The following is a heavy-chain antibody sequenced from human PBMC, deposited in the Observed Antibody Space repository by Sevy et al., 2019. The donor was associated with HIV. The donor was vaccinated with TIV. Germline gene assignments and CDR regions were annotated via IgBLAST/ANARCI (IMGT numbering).Heavy chain of an antibody. J-gene: IGHJ6*02. CDR2: ISYTSTTI. V-gene: IGHV3-48*02. D-gene: IGHD3-22*01. CDR1: GFTFNTYS. CDR3: ASSDATSRFGYYYFAMDF. Sequence: GGSLRLSCAVSGFTFNTYSMNWVRQAPGKGLEWVSSISYTSTTIYYADSVRGRFTISRDNAKNTLYLQMNSLRDEDTAVYYCASSDATSRFGYYYFAMDFWGQGTSVTVSS.